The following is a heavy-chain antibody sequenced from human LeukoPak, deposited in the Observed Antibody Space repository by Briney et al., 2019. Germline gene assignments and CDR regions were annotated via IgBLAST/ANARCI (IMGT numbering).Heavy chain of an antibody. D-gene: IGHD1-26*01. V-gene: IGHV4-34*01. CDR2: INHSGST. J-gene: IGHJ4*02. CDR3: ARELTYSGSHRNLDS. CDR1: GGSISSYY. Sequence: SETLSLTCTVSGGSISSYYWSWIRQLPGKGLEWIGEINHSGSTFYNPSLRSRVTIPVDTSNDQFSLRMSYVTAADTAVYFCARELTYSGSHRNLDSWGQGTLVTVSS.